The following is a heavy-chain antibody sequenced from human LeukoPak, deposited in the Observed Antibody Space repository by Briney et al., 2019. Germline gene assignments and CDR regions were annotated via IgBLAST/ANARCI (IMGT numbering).Heavy chain of an antibody. CDR1: GFTFSSYA. V-gene: IGHV3-23*01. CDR3: AKSSSGGWYLLGDAFDI. J-gene: IGHJ3*02. CDR2: ISGTGSST. D-gene: IGHD6-19*01. Sequence: GGSLRLSCAASGFTFSSYAMGWVRQAPGKGLEWVSTISGTGSSTYYADSVKGRFTISRDSSKNTLYLQMNSLRAEDTAVYYCAKSSSGGWYLLGDAFDIWGQGTMVTVSS.